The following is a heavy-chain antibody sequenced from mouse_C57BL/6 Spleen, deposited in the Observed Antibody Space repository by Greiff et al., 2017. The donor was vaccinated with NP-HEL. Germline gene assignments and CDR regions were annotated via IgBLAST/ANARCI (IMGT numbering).Heavy chain of an antibody. V-gene: IGHV1-50*01. D-gene: IGHD2-3*01. Sequence: QVQLQQPGAELVKPGASVKLSCKVSGYTFTSYWMQWVKQRPGQGLEWIGEIDPSDSYTNYNQKFKGKATLTVDTSSSTAYMQLSSLTSEDSAVYYCARLLHYAMDYWGQGTSVTVSS. CDR1: GYTFTSYW. J-gene: IGHJ4*01. CDR2: IDPSDSYT. CDR3: ARLLHYAMDY.